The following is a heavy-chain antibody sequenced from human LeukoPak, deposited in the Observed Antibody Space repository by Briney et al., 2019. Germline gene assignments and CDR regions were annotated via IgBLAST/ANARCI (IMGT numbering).Heavy chain of an antibody. J-gene: IGHJ3*02. D-gene: IGHD2-2*01. CDR2: IYTGGST. CDR3: ARVSTWDVVPGALRVGYAFDI. Sequence: SETLSLTCAVSGGSISGGSYYWTWIRQPAGKGLEWIGRIYTGGSTNYNPSLKSRITISVDTSKNQFSLKLTSVTAADTAVYYCARVSTWDVVPGALRVGYAFDIWGQGTMVTVSS. CDR1: GGSISGGSYY. V-gene: IGHV4-61*02.